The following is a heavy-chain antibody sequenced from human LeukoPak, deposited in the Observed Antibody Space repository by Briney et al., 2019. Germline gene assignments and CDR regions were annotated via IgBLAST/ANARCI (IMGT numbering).Heavy chain of an antibody. CDR2: ISGSGGRT. CDR3: AKRVPSRGSDV. CDR1: GFTLSSYA. V-gene: IGHV3-23*01. J-gene: IGHJ3*01. Sequence: QAGGSLRLSCAASGFTLSSYAMSWVRQAPGRGLEWVSGISGSGGRTNYADSVKGRFTISRDNSKNTLYLQMNSLRAEDTAVYYCAKRVPSRGSDVWGQGTMVTVSS. D-gene: IGHD3-10*01.